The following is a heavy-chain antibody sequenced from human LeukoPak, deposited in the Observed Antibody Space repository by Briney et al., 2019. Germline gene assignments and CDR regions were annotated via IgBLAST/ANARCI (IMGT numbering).Heavy chain of an antibody. Sequence: ASVKVSCKASGYTFTSYDISWVRQAPGQGLEWMGWISAYNGDTNYAQKLQGRVTMTTDTSTSTAYMELRSLRSDDTAVYYCARERETTYYYDSSGYPHFDYWGQGTLVTVSS. D-gene: IGHD3-22*01. V-gene: IGHV1-18*01. CDR3: ARERETTYYYDSSGYPHFDY. CDR2: ISAYNGDT. CDR1: GYTFTSYD. J-gene: IGHJ4*02.